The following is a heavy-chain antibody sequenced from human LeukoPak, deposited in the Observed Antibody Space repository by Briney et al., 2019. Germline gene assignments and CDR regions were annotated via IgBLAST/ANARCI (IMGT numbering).Heavy chain of an antibody. Sequence: GGSLRLSCAASGFTVSSNYMSWVRQAPGKGLEWVSVIYSGGSTYYADSVKGRFTISRDNSKNTLYLQMNSLRAEDTAVYYCARGRRDYYGSSALHTFDYWGQGTLVTVSS. CDR3: ARGRRDYYGSSALHTFDY. D-gene: IGHD3-22*01. J-gene: IGHJ4*02. V-gene: IGHV3-66*01. CDR1: GFTVSSNY. CDR2: IYSGGST.